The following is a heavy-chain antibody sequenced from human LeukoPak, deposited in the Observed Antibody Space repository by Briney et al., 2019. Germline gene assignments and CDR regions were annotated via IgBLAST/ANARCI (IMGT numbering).Heavy chain of an antibody. V-gene: IGHV3-33*01. J-gene: IGHJ6*02. CDR1: GFTFSSYG. CDR3: ARKGGESSTSHYYYYGMDV. CDR2: IWYDGSNK. D-gene: IGHD2-2*01. Sequence: PGRSLRLSCAASGFTFSSYGMHWVRQAPGKGLEWVAVIWYDGSNKYYADSVKGRFTISGDNSKSTLYLQMNSLRAEDTAVYYCARKGGESSTSHYYYYGMDVWGQGTTVTVSS.